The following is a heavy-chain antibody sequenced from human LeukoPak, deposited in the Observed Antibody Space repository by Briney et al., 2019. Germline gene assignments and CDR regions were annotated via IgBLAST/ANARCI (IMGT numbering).Heavy chain of an antibody. CDR1: GFTFDDYS. CDR2: ISWNGDST. J-gene: IGHJ3*02. CDR3: VKDRRGSDAFDI. D-gene: IGHD3-10*01. Sequence: GGSLRLSCAASGFTFDDYSMYWVRQAPGKGLEWVSLISWNGDSTYYADSVKGRFTISRDNSKNSLYLQMNSLRTEDTALYYCVKDRRGSDAFDIWGQVTMVTVSS. V-gene: IGHV3-43*01.